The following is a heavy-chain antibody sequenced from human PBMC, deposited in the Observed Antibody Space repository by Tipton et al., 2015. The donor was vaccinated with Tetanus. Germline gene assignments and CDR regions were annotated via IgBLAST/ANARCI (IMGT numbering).Heavy chain of an antibody. D-gene: IGHD5-24*01. CDR3: ARVPPLATVYFDY. Sequence: LRLSCTVSGGSIRGGTFYWGWIRQPPGKGLEWIGSIYESGDTYYIPSLKSRVTISVDTSKNQFSLNLSSLTAADTAVYYCARVPPLATVYFDYWGQGTLVTVSS. CDR1: GGSIRGGTFY. V-gene: IGHV4-39*01. J-gene: IGHJ4*02. CDR2: IYESGDT.